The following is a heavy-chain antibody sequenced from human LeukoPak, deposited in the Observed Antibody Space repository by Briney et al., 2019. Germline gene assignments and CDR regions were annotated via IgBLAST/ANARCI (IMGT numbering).Heavy chain of an antibody. V-gene: IGHV3-21*01. CDR3: ARDRWFDS. J-gene: IGHJ5*01. Sequence: GGSLRLSCAASEFTFSDYSMNWVRQAPGKGLEWVSSISTTSTYIYYVDSVKGRFTISRDNAKNSVFLQMNSLRVEDTAVYYCARDRWFDSWGQGTLVTVSS. CDR2: ISTTSTYI. CDR1: EFTFSDYS.